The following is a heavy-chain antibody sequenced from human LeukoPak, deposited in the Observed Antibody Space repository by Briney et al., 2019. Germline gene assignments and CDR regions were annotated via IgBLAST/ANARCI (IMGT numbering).Heavy chain of an antibody. J-gene: IGHJ4*02. CDR3: ARVTGY. CDR2: IYYSGST. D-gene: IGHD3-10*01. V-gene: IGHV4-59*01. CDR1: GGSISSYY. Sequence: SETLSLTCSVSGGSISSYYWSWIRQPPGKGLEWIGYIYYSGSTNYNPSLKSRVTISVDTSKNQFSLRLSSVTAADTAAYYCARVTGYWGQGTLVTVSS.